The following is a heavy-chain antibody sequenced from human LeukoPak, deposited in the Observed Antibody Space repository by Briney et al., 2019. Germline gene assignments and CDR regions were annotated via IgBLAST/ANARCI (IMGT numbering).Heavy chain of an antibody. J-gene: IGHJ5*02. CDR1: GGSISSGGYS. D-gene: IGHD3-10*01. CDR3: ASHGSGPYNWFDP. V-gene: IGHV4-31*03. CDR2: IYYSGST. Sequence: PSQTLSLTCTVSGGSISSGGYSWGWIRQHPGKGLEWIGYIYYSGSTYYNPSLKSRVTISVDTSMNQFSLKLSSVTAADTAVYYCASHGSGPYNWFDPWGQGTLVTVSS.